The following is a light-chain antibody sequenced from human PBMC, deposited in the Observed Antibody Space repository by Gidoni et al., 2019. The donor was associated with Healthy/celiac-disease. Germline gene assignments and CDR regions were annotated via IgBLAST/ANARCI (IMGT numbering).Light chain of an antibody. CDR2: DVS. V-gene: IGLV2-14*01. Sequence: QSALTQPASVSESPGQSITISCTGTSSDVGGYNYVSWYQQHPGKAPKLMIYDVSNRPSGVSNRFSGSKSGNTASLTISGLQAEDEADYYCSSYTSSSTIVVFGGGTKLTVL. J-gene: IGLJ2*01. CDR3: SSYTSSSTIVV. CDR1: SSDVGGYNY.